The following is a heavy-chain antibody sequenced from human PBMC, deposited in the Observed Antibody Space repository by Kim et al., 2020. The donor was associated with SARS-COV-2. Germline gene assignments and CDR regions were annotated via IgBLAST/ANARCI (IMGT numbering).Heavy chain of an antibody. Sequence: ASVKVSCKASGYTFTGYYMHWVRQAPGQGLEWMGRINPNSGGTNYAQKFQGRVTMTRDTSISTAYMELSRLRSDDTAVYYCARVRYCSGGSCYSTTYFQHWGQGTLVTVSS. V-gene: IGHV1-2*06. D-gene: IGHD2-15*01. J-gene: IGHJ1*01. CDR2: INPNSGGT. CDR3: ARVRYCSGGSCYSTTYFQH. CDR1: GYTFTGYY.